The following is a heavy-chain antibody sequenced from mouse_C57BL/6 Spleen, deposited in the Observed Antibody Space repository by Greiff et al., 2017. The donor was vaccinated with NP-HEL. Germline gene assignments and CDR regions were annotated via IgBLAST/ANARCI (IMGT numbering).Heavy chain of an antibody. CDR1: GYSFTGYY. CDR2: INPSTGGT. Sequence: EVQLQQSGPELVKPGASVKISCKASGYSFTGYYMNWVKQSPEKSLECIGEINPSTGGTTYNQKFKAKATLTVDKSSSTAYMQLKSLTSEDSAVYYCANYYGSSLAYWGQGTLVTVSA. V-gene: IGHV1-42*01. CDR3: ANYYGSSLAY. J-gene: IGHJ3*01. D-gene: IGHD1-1*01.